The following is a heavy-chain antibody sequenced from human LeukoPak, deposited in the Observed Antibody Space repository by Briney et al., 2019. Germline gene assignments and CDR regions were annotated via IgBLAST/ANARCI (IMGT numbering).Heavy chain of an antibody. Sequence: PSETLSLTCTVSGGSISTSSYYWGWVRQPPGKGLEWIGNIFYSGSTYYSPSLKSRVTISLDTSKNQFSLKLSSVTAADTAVYYCARDLAPSSGYYYGFDYWGQGTLVTVSS. V-gene: IGHV4-39*07. D-gene: IGHD3-22*01. J-gene: IGHJ4*02. CDR1: GGSISTSSYY. CDR3: ARDLAPSSGYYYGFDY. CDR2: IFYSGST.